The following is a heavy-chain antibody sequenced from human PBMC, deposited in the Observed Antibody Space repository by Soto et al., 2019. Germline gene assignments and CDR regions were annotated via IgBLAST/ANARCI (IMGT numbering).Heavy chain of an antibody. Sequence: SETLSLTCAVYGGSFSGYYWSWIRQHPGKGLEWIGEIYHSGNTNSNPSLKSRVAISGDTSKNQFSLKLSSVTAADTAMYYCARGSTTEKVDSWGQGILVTVSS. CDR2: IYHSGNT. CDR3: ARGSTTEKVDS. J-gene: IGHJ4*02. V-gene: IGHV4-34*01. CDR1: GGSFSGYY.